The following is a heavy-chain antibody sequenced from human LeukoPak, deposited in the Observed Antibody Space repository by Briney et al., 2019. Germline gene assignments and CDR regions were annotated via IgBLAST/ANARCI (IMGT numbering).Heavy chain of an antibody. D-gene: IGHD3-9*01. CDR1: GYSFSIYW. V-gene: IGHV5-51*01. Sequence: GESLKISCQDSGYSFSIYWVVWSRQMPAKGLEWMGGIYPGDSDTRYSPSFQGQVTISADKSISTAYLQWSSLKASDTAIYYCARRHFGWFWLDYWGQGTLVTVSS. CDR2: IYPGDSDT. CDR3: ARRHFGWFWLDY. J-gene: IGHJ4*02.